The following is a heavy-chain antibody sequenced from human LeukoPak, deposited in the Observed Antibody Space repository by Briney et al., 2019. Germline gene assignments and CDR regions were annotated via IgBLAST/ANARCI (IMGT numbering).Heavy chain of an antibody. CDR2: IYYSGST. J-gene: IGHJ3*02. V-gene: IGHV4-59*08. CDR1: GGSISSYY. Sequence: SETLSLTCTVSGGSISSYYWSWIRQPPGKGLEWIGYIYYSGSTNYNPSLKSRVTIPVDTSKNQFSLKLSSVTAADTAVYYCARPTAAGKPGYDAFDIWGQGTMVTVSS. D-gene: IGHD6-13*01. CDR3: ARPTAAGKPGYDAFDI.